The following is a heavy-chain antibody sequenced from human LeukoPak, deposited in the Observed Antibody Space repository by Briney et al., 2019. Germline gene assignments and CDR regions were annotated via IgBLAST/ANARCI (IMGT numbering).Heavy chain of an antibody. CDR3: ARGDTVMVTAVAGTGVDLDY. D-gene: IGHD6-19*01. Sequence: SGGSLRLSCAASGFTFSSYEMNWVRQAPGKGLEWVPHISSSGGTKYYADSVKGRFTISRDNAKNSVYLQMNSLRAEDTAVYYCARGDTVMVTAVAGTGVDLDYWGQGTLVTVSS. CDR2: ISSSGGTK. CDR1: GFTFSSYE. J-gene: IGHJ4*02. V-gene: IGHV3-48*03.